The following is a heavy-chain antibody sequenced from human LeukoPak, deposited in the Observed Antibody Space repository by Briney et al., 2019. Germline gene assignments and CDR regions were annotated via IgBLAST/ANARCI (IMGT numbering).Heavy chain of an antibody. CDR3: AKEGDDSSGYYFWRWFDP. J-gene: IGHJ5*02. CDR1: GFTFSSYG. D-gene: IGHD3-22*01. V-gene: IGHV3-30*18. CDR2: ISYDGSNK. Sequence: GGSLRLSCAASGFTFSSYGMHWVRQAPGKGLEWVAVISYDGSNKYYADSVKGRFTISRDNSKNTLYLQMNSLRAEDTAVYYCAKEGDDSSGYYFWRWFDPWGQGTLVTVSS.